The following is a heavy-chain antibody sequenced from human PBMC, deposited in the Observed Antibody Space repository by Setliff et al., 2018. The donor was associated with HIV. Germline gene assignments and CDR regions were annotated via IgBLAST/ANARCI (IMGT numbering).Heavy chain of an antibody. D-gene: IGHD3-10*01. CDR1: GFTFSAHG. J-gene: IGHJ6*02. CDR2: INYDDNYE. Sequence: GGSLRLSCAASGFTFSAHGMHWVRQAPGKGLEWVTFINYDDNYEYYADSVKGRFTISRDNSKSTVDLQMTSLTAEDTAVYYCARGYYGSDLQNAMDVWGQGTTVTVSS. V-gene: IGHV3-30*02. CDR3: ARGYYGSDLQNAMDV.